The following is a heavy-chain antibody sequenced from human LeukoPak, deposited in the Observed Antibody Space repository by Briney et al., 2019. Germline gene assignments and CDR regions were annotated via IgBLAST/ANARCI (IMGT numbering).Heavy chain of an antibody. D-gene: IGHD6-19*01. J-gene: IGHJ3*02. CDR1: GFTVSSNY. V-gene: IGHV3-53*01. Sequence: GGSLRLSCAASGFTVSSNYMSWVRQAPGKGLEWVSVIYSGGSTYYADSVKGRFTISRDNSKNTLYLQMNSLRAEDTAVYYCARDPPPGRSSGWYGAFDIWGQGTMVTVSS. CDR3: ARDPPPGRSSGWYGAFDI. CDR2: IYSGGST.